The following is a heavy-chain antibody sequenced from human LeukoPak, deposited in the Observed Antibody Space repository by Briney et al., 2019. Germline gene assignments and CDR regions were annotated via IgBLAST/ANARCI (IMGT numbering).Heavy chain of an antibody. D-gene: IGHD6-19*01. CDR3: ARGSGWRNFDY. CDR2: ISSSSYI. CDR1: GFTFSSYS. J-gene: IGHJ4*02. Sequence: GGSLRLSCAASGFTFSSYSMNWVRQAPGKGLEWVSSISSSSYIYYADSVKGRFTISRDNAKNSLYLQMNSLRAEDTAVYYCARGSGWRNFDYWGQGTLVTVSS. V-gene: IGHV3-21*01.